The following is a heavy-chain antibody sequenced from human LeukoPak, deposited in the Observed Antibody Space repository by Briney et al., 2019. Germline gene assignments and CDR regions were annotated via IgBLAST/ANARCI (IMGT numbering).Heavy chain of an antibody. CDR3: AKDHSSNFHWYFDL. J-gene: IGHJ2*01. V-gene: IGHV3-23*01. D-gene: IGHD6-13*01. Sequence: GGSLRLSCAASGFTFSSYAMSWVRQAPGKGLEWVSVISGSGGSTYYADSVKGRFTISRDNSKNTLSLQMNSLRAEDTAVYYCAKDHSSNFHWYFDLWGHGTLVTVSS. CDR2: ISGSGGST. CDR1: GFTFSSYA.